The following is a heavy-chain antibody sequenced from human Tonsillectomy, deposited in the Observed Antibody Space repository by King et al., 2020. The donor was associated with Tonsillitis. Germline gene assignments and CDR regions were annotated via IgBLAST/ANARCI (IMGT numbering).Heavy chain of an antibody. CDR2: IYHSGST. Sequence: QLQESGPGLVKPSETLSLSCAVSGGSISSNNWWSWVRQPPGKGLEWIGDIYHSGSTNYNPSLKSRVTISVDKSNNQFSLKLSSVTAADTAVYYCARVRGITGTKFDYWGQGTLVTVSS. D-gene: IGHD1-14*01. CDR1: GGSISSNNW. CDR3: ARVRGITGTKFDY. V-gene: IGHV4-4*02. J-gene: IGHJ4*02.